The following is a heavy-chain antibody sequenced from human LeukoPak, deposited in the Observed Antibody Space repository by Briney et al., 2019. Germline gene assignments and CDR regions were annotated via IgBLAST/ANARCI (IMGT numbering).Heavy chain of an antibody. CDR2: IKEDGSDK. D-gene: IGHD1-26*01. CDR1: GFTFSSYW. CDR3: ASASGSYLDY. Sequence: GGSLRLSCAASGFTFSSYWMTWVRQAPGEGLEWVANIKEDGSDKYYVDSVKGRFTISRDNAKSSLYLRMNSLRAEDTAVYYCASASGSYLDYWGQGTLVTVSS. V-gene: IGHV3-7*01. J-gene: IGHJ4*02.